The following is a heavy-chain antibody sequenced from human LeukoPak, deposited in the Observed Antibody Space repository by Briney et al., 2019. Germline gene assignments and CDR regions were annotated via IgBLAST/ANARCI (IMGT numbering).Heavy chain of an antibody. CDR3: ARDCERYSSGCPVDY. D-gene: IGHD6-25*01. J-gene: IGHJ4*02. V-gene: IGHV3-48*02. CDR1: GFTFTDYA. CDR2: ISSSSSTI. Sequence: GGSLRLSCAASGFTFTDYAMNWVRQAPGKGLEWVSYISSSSSTIYYADSVKGRFTISRDNAKNSLYLQMNSLRDEDTAVYYCARDCERYSSGCPVDYWGQGTLVTVSS.